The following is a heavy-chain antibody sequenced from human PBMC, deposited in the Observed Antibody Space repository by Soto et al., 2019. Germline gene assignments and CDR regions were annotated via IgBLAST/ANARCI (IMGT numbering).Heavy chain of an antibody. V-gene: IGHV3-23*01. CDR3: AKDLVRSSSWYYFDY. Sequence: GGSLRLSCAASGFTFSSYAMSWVRQAPGKGLEWVSAISGSGGSTYYADSVKGRFTISRDNSKNTLYLQMNSLRAEDTAVYYCAKDLVRSSSWYYFDYWGQGTLVTVSS. CDR2: ISGSGGST. CDR1: GFTFSSYA. J-gene: IGHJ4*02. D-gene: IGHD6-13*01.